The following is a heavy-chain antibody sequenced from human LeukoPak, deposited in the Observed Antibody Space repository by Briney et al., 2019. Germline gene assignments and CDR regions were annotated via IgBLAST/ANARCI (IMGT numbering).Heavy chain of an antibody. CDR2: MYYSGSS. D-gene: IGHD5-12*01. CDR1: GGSISSSSYY. V-gene: IGHV4-39*01. CDR3: ARQYSGYLRNWFDP. Sequence: SETLSLTCNVSGGSISSSSYYWGWIRQPPGKGLEWIGSMYYSGSSYYNPSLKSRVTISVDTSKNQFSLKLSSVTAADTAVYYCARQYSGYLRNWFDPWGQGTLVTVSS. J-gene: IGHJ5*02.